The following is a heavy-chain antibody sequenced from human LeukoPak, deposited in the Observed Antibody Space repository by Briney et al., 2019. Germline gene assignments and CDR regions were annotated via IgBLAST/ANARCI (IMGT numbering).Heavy chain of an antibody. D-gene: IGHD3-10*01. J-gene: IGHJ4*02. CDR1: GFTFSSYA. V-gene: IGHV3-30-3*01. Sequence: GGSLRLSCAASGFTFSSYAMHWVRQAPGKGLEWVAVISYDGSNKYYADSVKGRFTISRDNSKNTLYLRMNSLRAEDTAVYYYACFGCPRLGYWGQGTLVTVSS. CDR2: ISYDGSNK. CDR3: ACFGCPRLGY.